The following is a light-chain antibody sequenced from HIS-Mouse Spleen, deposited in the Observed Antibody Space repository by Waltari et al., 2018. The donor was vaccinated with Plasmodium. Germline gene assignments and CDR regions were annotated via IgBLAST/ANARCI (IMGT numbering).Light chain of an antibody. V-gene: IGLV2-14*03. J-gene: IGLJ1*01. CDR2: DVS. CDR1: TSSVVGSNS. CDR3: SSYTSSSTPHV. Sequence: QSALTQPASVSGSPGQSITLPCTGTTSSVVGSNSVSLDKQHPGKAHKLMFYDVSNRLAGVSNRISGSKSGDTASLTISGLQAEDEADYYCSSYTSSSTPHVFGTGTKVTVL.